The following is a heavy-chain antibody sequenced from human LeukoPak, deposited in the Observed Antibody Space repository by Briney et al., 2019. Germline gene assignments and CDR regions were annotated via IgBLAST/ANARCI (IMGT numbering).Heavy chain of an antibody. D-gene: IGHD3-3*01. Sequence: SETLSLTCAVDGGSLSGYYWSWIRQPPGKGLEWIGEINHSGSTNYNPSLKSRVTISVDTSKNQFSLKLSSVTAADKAVYYCARVPYYDFWSGYWVPYYYYGMDVWGQGTTVTVSS. V-gene: IGHV4-34*01. CDR2: INHSGST. J-gene: IGHJ6*02. CDR1: GGSLSGYY. CDR3: ARVPYYDFWSGYWVPYYYYGMDV.